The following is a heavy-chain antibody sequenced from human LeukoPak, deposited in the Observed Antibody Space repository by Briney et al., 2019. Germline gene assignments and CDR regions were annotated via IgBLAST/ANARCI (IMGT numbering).Heavy chain of an antibody. CDR3: ARDYSGSSTGYNWFDP. J-gene: IGHJ5*02. D-gene: IGHD1-26*01. CDR1: GGSISSYY. Sequence: PSETLSLTCTVSGGSISSYYWSWIRQPPGKGLEWIGYIYYSGSTKYNPSLKSRVTISVDTSKNQFSLKLSSVTAAVTAVYYCARDYSGSSTGYNWFDPWGQGTLVTVSS. CDR2: IYYSGST. V-gene: IGHV4-59*01.